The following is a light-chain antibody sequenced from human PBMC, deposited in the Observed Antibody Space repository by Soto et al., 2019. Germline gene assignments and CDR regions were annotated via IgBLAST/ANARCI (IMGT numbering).Light chain of an antibody. CDR2: EVT. CDR1: NSDVGSFNF. Sequence: QSVLTQPASVSGSPGQSITISCTRTNSDVGSFNFVSWYQQHPGKAPKVMIYEVTKRPSGVSDRFSGSKSGDTASLTISGLQAEDEADYYCCSDAGRSTDVFGPGTKVTVL. J-gene: IGLJ1*01. CDR3: CSDAGRSTDV. V-gene: IGLV2-23*02.